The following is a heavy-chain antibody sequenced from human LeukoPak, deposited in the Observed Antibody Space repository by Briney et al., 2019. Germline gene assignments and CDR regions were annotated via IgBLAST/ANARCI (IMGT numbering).Heavy chain of an antibody. CDR2: ISSSSSYI. CDR1: GFTFSSYS. Sequence: GGSLRLSCAASGFTFSSYSMNWVRQAPGKGLEWVSSISSSSSYIYYADSVKGRFTISRDNAKNSLYLQMNSLRAEDTAVYYCARERQLAGPAPWGQGTLVTVSS. J-gene: IGHJ5*02. D-gene: IGHD6-6*01. CDR3: ARERQLAGPAP. V-gene: IGHV3-21*01.